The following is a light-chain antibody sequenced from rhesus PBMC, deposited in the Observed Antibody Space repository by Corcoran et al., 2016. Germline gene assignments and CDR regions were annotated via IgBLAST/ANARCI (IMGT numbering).Light chain of an antibody. Sequence: DIQMTQSPSSLSASVGDRVTITCQASQGISTWLAWYQQKPGKAPKLLIYGASNLQSGVPSRFRGSGSGTDFSLTISSLWPEDLATYYGQQHNTYPYSFGQGTKWRSN. CDR2: GAS. CDR1: QGISTW. V-gene: IGKV1-33*02. J-gene: IGKJ2*01. CDR3: QQHNTYPYS.